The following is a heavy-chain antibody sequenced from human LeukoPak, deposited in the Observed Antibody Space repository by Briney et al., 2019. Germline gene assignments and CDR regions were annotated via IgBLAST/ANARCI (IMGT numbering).Heavy chain of an antibody. J-gene: IGHJ4*02. Sequence: SETLSLTCTVSGGSVSRSPYYWGWIRQPPGEGLEGNGNIYYSGSTYYNPSLKSRVTISVDTSKNQFSLKLSSVTAADTAVYYCARDLGIAVAGTLPDGYWGQGTLVTVSS. V-gene: IGHV4-39*07. CDR3: ARDLGIAVAGTLPDGY. D-gene: IGHD6-19*01. CDR2: IYYSGST. CDR1: GGSVSRSPYY.